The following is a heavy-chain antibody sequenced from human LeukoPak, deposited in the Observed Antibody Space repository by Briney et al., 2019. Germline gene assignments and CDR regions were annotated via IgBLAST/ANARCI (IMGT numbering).Heavy chain of an antibody. CDR2: IYSGGST. J-gene: IGHJ4*02. D-gene: IGHD5-24*01. V-gene: IGHV3-53*01. CDR1: GFTVSSNY. CDR3: ARVEMATKKWGVDY. Sequence: GGSLRLSCAASGFTVSSNYMSWVRQAPGKGLEWVSVIYSGGSTYYADSVKGRFTISRVNSKNTLYLQMNSLRAEDTAVYYCARVEMATKKWGVDYWGQGTLVTVSS.